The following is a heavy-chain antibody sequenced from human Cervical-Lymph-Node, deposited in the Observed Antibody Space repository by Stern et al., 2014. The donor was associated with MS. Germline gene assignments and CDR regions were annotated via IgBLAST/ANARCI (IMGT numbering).Heavy chain of an antibody. D-gene: IGHD3-22*01. CDR3: ARVLTSGYYPPDLDY. CDR1: GYTFNNYH. Sequence: VQLVESGAELRKPGASVKVSCKASGYTFNNYHIHWVRQAPGQGLEWMGWVYPKSGATDYAQKFQGRVTMTGDTSISTAYMDLSRLRSDDTAIYYCARVLTSGYYPPDLDYWGQGTLVIVSS. CDR2: VYPKSGAT. J-gene: IGHJ4*02. V-gene: IGHV1-2*02.